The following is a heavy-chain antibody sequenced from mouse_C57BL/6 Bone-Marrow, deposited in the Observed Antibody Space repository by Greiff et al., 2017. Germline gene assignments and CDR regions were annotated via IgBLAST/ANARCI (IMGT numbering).Heavy chain of an antibody. V-gene: IGHV1-81*01. D-gene: IGHD3-3*01. CDR2: IYPRSGNT. CDR1: GYTFTSYG. J-gene: IGHJ2*01. Sequence: VKLQESGAELARPGASVKLSCKASGYTFTSYGISWVKQRTGQGLEWIGEIYPRSGNTYYNEKFKGKATLTADKSSSTAYMELRSLTSEDSAVYFCARVDSYGGQGTTLTVSS. CDR3: ARVDSY.